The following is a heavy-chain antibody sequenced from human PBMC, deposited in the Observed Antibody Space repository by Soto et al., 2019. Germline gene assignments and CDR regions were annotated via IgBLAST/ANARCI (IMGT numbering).Heavy chain of an antibody. Sequence: PSETLSLTCTVSNDSIRSGTYYWAWIRQPPGQALEYIGYIYKSATTYYNPSFESRVAISVDTSKSQFSLNVTSVTAADTAVYFCARGRYCLTGRCFPNWFDSWGQGALVTVSS. CDR1: NDSIRSGTYY. D-gene: IGHD7-27*01. J-gene: IGHJ5*01. CDR3: ARGRYCLTGRCFPNWFDS. CDR2: IYKSATT. V-gene: IGHV4-30-4*01.